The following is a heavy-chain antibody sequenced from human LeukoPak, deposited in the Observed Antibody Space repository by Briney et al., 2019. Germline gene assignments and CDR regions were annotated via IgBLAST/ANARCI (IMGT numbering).Heavy chain of an antibody. V-gene: IGHV4-39*07. CDR2: IYCSGST. D-gene: IGHD5-18*01. CDR3: AREWIQLWLVDF. CDR1: GGSISSSSYY. J-gene: IGHJ4*02. Sequence: SETLSLTCTVSGGSISSSSYYWGWIRQPPGKGLEWIGSIYCSGSTYYNPSLKSRVTISIDTSKNHFSLKLSSVTAADTAVYYCAREWIQLWLVDFWGQGTLVTVSS.